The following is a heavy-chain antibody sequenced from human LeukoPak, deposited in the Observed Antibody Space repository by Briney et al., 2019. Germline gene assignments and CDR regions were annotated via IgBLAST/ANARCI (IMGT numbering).Heavy chain of an antibody. Sequence: GGPLRLSCAASGLTFSSYAMSWVRQAPGKGLEWVSAISGSGGSNYYADSVKGRFTISRDNSKNTLYLQMNSLRAEDTAVYYCAKDPPGSSGWFDYWGQGTLVTVSS. CDR1: GLTFSSYA. V-gene: IGHV3-23*01. CDR3: AKDPPGSSGWFDY. D-gene: IGHD6-19*01. CDR2: ISGSGGSN. J-gene: IGHJ4*02.